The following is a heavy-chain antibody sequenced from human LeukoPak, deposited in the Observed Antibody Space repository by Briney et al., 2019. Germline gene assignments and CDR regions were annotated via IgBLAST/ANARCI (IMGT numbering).Heavy chain of an antibody. CDR2: INPHSGDT. Sequence: ASVKVSCKASGYTFTGYYMHWVRRAPGQGLEWMGWINPHSGDTNFAQKFQGRVTMTRDTSISTVYMELSRLRSDDTAVYYCLIPAVVATTSGTAFDIWGQGTMVTVSS. CDR1: GYTFTGYY. J-gene: IGHJ3*02. CDR3: LIPAVVATTSGTAFDI. V-gene: IGHV1-2*02. D-gene: IGHD2-15*01.